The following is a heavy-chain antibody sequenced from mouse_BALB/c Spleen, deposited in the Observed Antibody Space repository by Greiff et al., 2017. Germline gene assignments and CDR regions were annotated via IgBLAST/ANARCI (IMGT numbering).Heavy chain of an antibody. D-gene: IGHD1-1*01. CDR3: ASLTTVVAGNYFDY. J-gene: IGHJ2*01. CDR1: GYTFSSYW. V-gene: IGHV1-9*01. CDR2: ILPGSGST. Sequence: VKLQQSGAELMKPGASVKISCKATGYTFSSYWIEWVKQRPGHGLEWIGEILPGSGSTNYNEKFKGKATFTADTSSNTAYMQLSSLTSEDSAVYYCASLTTVVAGNYFDYWGQGTTLTVSS.